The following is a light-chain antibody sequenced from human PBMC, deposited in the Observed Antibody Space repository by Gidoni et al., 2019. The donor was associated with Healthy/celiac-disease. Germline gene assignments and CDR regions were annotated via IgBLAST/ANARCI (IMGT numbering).Light chain of an antibody. J-gene: IGLJ3*02. CDR1: SSDVGGYTY. Sequence: QSALTQPASVSGSPGQSITISCTGTSSDVGGYTYVSWYQPHPGKAPKLMIYEVSNRPSGVPDRFSGSKSGNTASLTISGLQAEDEADYYCSSYTSSSTLGFGGGTKLTVL. CDR3: SSYTSSSTLG. CDR2: EVS. V-gene: IGLV2-14*01.